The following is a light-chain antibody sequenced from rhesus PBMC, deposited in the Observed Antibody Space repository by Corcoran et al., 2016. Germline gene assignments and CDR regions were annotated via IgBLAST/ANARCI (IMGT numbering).Light chain of an antibody. CDR2: KAS. V-gene: IGKV1-22*01. CDR1: QSISSW. Sequence: DIHMTQSPSSLSASVGDTVTITCRASQSISSWLAWYQQKPGKAPKLLTYKASSLQCGVPSRVSGSGSRTDFTLTISSLQSEDFATYYCPQCSSSPWTFGQGTKVEIK. J-gene: IGKJ1*01. CDR3: PQCSSSPWT.